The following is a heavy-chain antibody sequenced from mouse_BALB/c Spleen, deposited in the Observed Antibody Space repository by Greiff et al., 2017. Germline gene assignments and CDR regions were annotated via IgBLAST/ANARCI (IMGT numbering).Heavy chain of an antibody. V-gene: IGHV14-3*02. CDR1: GFNIKDTY. Sequence: EVQLQQSGAELVKPGASVKLSCTASGFNIKDTYMHWVKQRPEQGLEWIGRIDTANGNTKYDPKFQGKATITADTSSNTAYLQLSSLTSEDTAVYYCARGDYRYDDAMDYWGQGTSVTVSS. D-gene: IGHD2-14*01. CDR2: IDTANGNT. J-gene: IGHJ4*01. CDR3: ARGDYRYDDAMDY.